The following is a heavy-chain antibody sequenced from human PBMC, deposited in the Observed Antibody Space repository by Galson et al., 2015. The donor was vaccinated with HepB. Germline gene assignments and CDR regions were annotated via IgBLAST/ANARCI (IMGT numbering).Heavy chain of an antibody. J-gene: IGHJ5*02. V-gene: IGHV3-74*01. CDR3: ARGIVVAGTRGWFDP. CDR1: GFTFRTYW. CDR2: ISSDGSST. D-gene: IGHD6-19*01. Sequence: SLRLSCAASGFTFRTYWMHWVRQAPGKGLVWVSRISSDGSSTTYADSVKGRFTISRDNAKNTLYLQMNSLRAEDTAVYYCARGIVVAGTRGWFDPWGQGTLVTVSS.